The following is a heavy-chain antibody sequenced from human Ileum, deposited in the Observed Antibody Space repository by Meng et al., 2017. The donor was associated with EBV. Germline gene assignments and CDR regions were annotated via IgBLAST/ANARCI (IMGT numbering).Heavy chain of an antibody. CDR1: GASIISSNW. V-gene: IGHV4-4*02. J-gene: IGHJ2*01. Sequence: QAHAQGVGPGLVKPSGTLSLTCPVSGASIISSNWWTWVRQTPGKGLEWIGEIYHSGSANYNPSFKSRATISVDKSKNQFSLTLKSVTAADTAVYYCMRDLLILERTEVWGRGTLVTVFS. CDR3: MRDLLILERTEV. CDR2: IYHSGSA. D-gene: IGHD3-3*01.